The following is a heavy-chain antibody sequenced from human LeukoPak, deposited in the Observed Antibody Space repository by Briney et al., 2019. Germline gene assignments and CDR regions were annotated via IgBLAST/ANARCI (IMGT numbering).Heavy chain of an antibody. CDR2: ISGSGGST. Sequence: GESLRLSCAVSGFTFSSYAMSWVRQAPGKGLEWVSTISGSGGSTYYADSVKGRFTISRDNSKNTLFLQMNSLRAEDTAVYYCAKAYYYDSSGRAFDIWGQGTMVTVSS. CDR1: GFTFSSYA. D-gene: IGHD3-22*01. V-gene: IGHV3-23*01. CDR3: AKAYYYDSSGRAFDI. J-gene: IGHJ3*02.